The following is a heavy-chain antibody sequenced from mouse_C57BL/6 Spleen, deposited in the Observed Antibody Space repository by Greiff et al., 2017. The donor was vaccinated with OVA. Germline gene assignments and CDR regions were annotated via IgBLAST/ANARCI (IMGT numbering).Heavy chain of an antibody. CDR2: IDPEDGDT. CDR3: TRRGYSDDHHFDY. Sequence: EVQLQQSGAELVRPGASVKLSCTASGFTFTDYYMHWVKQRPEQGLEWIGRIDPEDGDTDYATKFQGKATMTADTSSNTAYLQLSSLTSADTAVYYGTRRGYSDDHHFDYWGQGTTLTVSS. V-gene: IGHV14-1*01. J-gene: IGHJ2*01. D-gene: IGHD2-12*01. CDR1: GFTFTDYY.